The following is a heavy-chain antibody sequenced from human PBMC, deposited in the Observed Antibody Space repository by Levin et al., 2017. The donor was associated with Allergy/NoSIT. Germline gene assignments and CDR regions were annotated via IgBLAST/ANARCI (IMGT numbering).Heavy chain of an antibody. CDR3: AKGLNWGSPNTFDY. CDR1: FFPFFSSS. CDR2: INWNRDKI. Sequence: GGSLRLSFASSFFPFFSSSLPFFLPSPLKGLEWVSGINWNRDKIGYADSVRARFTISRDNAKNSLYLQMNSLGPEDTALYYCAKGLNWGSPNTFDYWGQGTLVTVSS. V-gene: IGHV3-9*01. D-gene: IGHD7-27*01. J-gene: IGHJ4*02.